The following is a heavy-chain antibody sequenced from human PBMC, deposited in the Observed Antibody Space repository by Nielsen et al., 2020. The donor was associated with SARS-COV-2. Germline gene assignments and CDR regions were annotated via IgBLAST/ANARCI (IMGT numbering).Heavy chain of an antibody. J-gene: IGHJ4*02. CDR1: GFTFDDYG. D-gene: IGHD3-16*01. CDR2: INWNGGST. CDR3: ACLALIDKYYFDY. Sequence: GESLKISCAASGFTFDDYGMSWVRQAPGKGLEWVSGINWNGGSTGYADSVKGRFTISRDNAKNSLYLQMNSLRAEDTALYHCACLALIDKYYFDYWGQGTLVTVSS. V-gene: IGHV3-20*01.